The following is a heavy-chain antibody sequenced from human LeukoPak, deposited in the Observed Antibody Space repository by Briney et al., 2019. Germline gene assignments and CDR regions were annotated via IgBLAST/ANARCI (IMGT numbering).Heavy chain of an antibody. V-gene: IGHV3-9*01. D-gene: IGHD2-2*01. CDR1: GFTFDDYA. CDR3: AKVTRRVVPAAISWFDP. J-gene: IGHJ5*02. CDR2: ISWNSGSI. Sequence: GGSLRLSCAASGFTFDDYAMHWVRQAPGKGLEWVSGISWNSGSIGYADSVKGRFTISRDNAKNSLYLQMNSLRAEDTALYYCAKVTRRVVPAAISWFDPWGQGTLVTVSS.